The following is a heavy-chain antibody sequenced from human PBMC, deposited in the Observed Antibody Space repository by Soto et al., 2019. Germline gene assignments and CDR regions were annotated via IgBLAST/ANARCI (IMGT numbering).Heavy chain of an antibody. CDR3: ANIGKVRSGHYFES. J-gene: IGHJ4*02. CDR2: VSWNGASI. CDR1: GFIFDDYA. D-gene: IGHD1-26*01. Sequence: PGGSLRLSCAASGFIFDDYAMHWVRQVPGKGLEWVSSVSWNGASIGYGDSVKGRFTISRDNAKNSVYLEMNSLRVEDTALYFCANIGKVRSGHYFESWGQGALVTVSS. V-gene: IGHV3-9*01.